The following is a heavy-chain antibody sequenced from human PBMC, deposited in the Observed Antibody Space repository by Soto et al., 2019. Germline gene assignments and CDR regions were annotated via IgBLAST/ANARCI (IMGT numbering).Heavy chain of an antibody. D-gene: IGHD2-15*01. CDR3: ARPKGIAPAVWYFDL. CDR2: VYYDEKT. V-gene: IGHV4-59*08. CDR1: GDFISSHY. Sequence: QVQLQESGPGLVKPSETLSLTCTVSGDFISSHYWSWIRQPPGKGLEWIGYVYYDEKTDSSPSLKSRVTISLDTSKNQISLSLTSVTAADTAVYYCARPKGIAPAVWYFDLWGRGTLVTVSS. J-gene: IGHJ2*01.